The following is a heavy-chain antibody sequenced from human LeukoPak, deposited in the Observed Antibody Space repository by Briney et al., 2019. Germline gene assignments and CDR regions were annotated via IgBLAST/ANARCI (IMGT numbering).Heavy chain of an antibody. CDR2: IGASGEST. J-gene: IGHJ3*01. CDR3: AKDIQLST. V-gene: IGHV3-23*01. D-gene: IGHD5-24*01. CDR1: GFTFSVAA. Sequence: GGSLRLSCAASGFTFSVAAMTWVRQAPGKGVVWVSLIGASGESTHYTDSVRGGVTISRDISKNTLSLQKNSVRVEDTAMYFCAKDIQLSTWGLGTMVTVSS.